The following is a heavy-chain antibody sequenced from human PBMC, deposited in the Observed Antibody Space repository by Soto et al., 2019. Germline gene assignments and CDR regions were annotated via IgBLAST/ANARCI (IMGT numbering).Heavy chain of an antibody. D-gene: IGHD3-3*01. J-gene: IGHJ5*02. Sequence: QVQLVQSGAEVKKPGASVKVSCKASGYTFTSYYMHWVRQAPGQGLEWMGIINPSGGSTSYAQKFQGRVTMTRDTSTSPGYMELSSLRSEDTAVYYCARARSGFLEWATHWFDPWGQGTLVTVSS. CDR2: INPSGGST. CDR1: GYTFTSYY. CDR3: ARARSGFLEWATHWFDP. V-gene: IGHV1-46*01.